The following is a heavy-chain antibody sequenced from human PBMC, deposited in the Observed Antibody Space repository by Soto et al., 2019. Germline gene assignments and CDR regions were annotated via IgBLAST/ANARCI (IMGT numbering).Heavy chain of an antibody. J-gene: IGHJ6*02. CDR2: IWYDGSNK. CDR3: ARDEIELDCLLYGMDV. V-gene: IGHV3-33*01. D-gene: IGHD3-9*01. Sequence: QVQLVESGGGVVQPGRSLRLSCAASGFTFSSYGMHWVRQAPGKGLEWVAVIWYDGSNKYYADYVKGRFTISRDKSKNTLYLQMNSLRAEDTAVYYCARDEIELDCLLYGMDVWGQGTTVTVSS. CDR1: GFTFSSYG.